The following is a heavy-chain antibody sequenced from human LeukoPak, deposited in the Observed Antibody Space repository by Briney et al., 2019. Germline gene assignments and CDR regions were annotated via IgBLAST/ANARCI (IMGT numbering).Heavy chain of an antibody. D-gene: IGHD2-2*01. J-gene: IGHJ5*02. CDR3: ARSLGGFCGSTSFYEARNWFDP. CDR1: GGSISSGTYY. Sequence: SQTLSLTCTVSGGSISSGTYYWSWIRQYPGKGLEWIGYMYYSGTTFYNPSLKSRVTMSVDTSKNQFSLKLSSVTAADTAVYYCARSLGGFCGSTSFYEARNWFDPWGQGTLVTVSS. CDR2: MYYSGTT. V-gene: IGHV4-31*03.